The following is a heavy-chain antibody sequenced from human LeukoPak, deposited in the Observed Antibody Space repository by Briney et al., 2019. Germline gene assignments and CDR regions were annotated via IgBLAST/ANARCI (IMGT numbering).Heavy chain of an antibody. V-gene: IGHV4-39*01. D-gene: IGHD4-23*01. CDR2: IYYSGST. J-gene: IGHJ4*02. CDR3: ARMGENGGYTTTFDY. CDR1: GGSISSSSYY. Sequence: PSETLFLTCTVSGGSISSSSYYWGWIRQPPGKGLEWIGSIYYSGSTYYNPSLKSRVTISVDTSKNQFSLKLSSVTAADTAVYYCARMGENGGYTTTFDYWGQGTLVTVPS.